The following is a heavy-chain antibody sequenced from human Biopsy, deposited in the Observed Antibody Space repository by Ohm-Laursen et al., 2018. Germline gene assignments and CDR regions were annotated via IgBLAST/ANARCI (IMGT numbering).Heavy chain of an antibody. J-gene: IGHJ4*02. Sequence: SSVKVSCNVSGYTFTGLYIHWVRQAPGQGLEWMGIINPGGNSTAYTQNFQGRVTMTWDTSTTTVYMELSSLRSEDTAVYYCVLASFDYWGQGTLVTVPS. CDR1: GYTFTGLY. V-gene: IGHV1-46*01. CDR3: VLASFDY. CDR2: INPGGNST.